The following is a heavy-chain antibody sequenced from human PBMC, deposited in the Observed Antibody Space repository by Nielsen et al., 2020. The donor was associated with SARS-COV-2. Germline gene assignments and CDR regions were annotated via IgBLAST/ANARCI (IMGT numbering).Heavy chain of an antibody. J-gene: IGHJ4*02. V-gene: IGHV1-18*04. CDR3: ARARNVLRFLEWLFSPFDY. D-gene: IGHD3-3*01. Sequence: SVKVSCKASGYTFTSYGISWVRQAPGQGLEWMGWISAYNGNTNYAQKLQGRVTMTTDTSTSTAYMELRSLRSDDTAVYYCARARNVLRFLEWLFSPFDYWGQGTLVTVSS. CDR2: ISAYNGNT. CDR1: GYTFTSYG.